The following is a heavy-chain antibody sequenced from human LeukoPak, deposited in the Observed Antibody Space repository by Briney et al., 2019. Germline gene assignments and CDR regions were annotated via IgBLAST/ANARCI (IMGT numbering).Heavy chain of an antibody. CDR3: ARELYGGYDY. J-gene: IGHJ4*02. Sequence: PGGSLRLSCAASGFTFSSYAMSWVRQAPGKGLEWVSAIRGSGGSTYYADSVKGRFTISRDNSKNSLYLQMNSLRAEDTAVYYCARELYGGYDYWGQGTLVTVSS. D-gene: IGHD5-12*01. CDR2: IRGSGGST. V-gene: IGHV3-23*01. CDR1: GFTFSSYA.